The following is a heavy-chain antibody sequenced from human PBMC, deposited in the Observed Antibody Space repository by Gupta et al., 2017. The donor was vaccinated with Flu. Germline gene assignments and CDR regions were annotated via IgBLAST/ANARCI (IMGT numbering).Heavy chain of an antibody. CDR3: ARVGGYNNYDGARDD. Sequence: VQLVQSGAAVKKPGESLKLSCQGSGYSFRTYWIGWVRQLPGRGLEWMGIIDPDDADGRYSPSFKGQGTISVDKAISTASLKWSSMKASDSAMEDCARVGGYNNYDGARDDGGQGTVVTVSS. J-gene: IGHJ4*02. CDR2: IDPDDADG. V-gene: IGHV5-51*01. D-gene: IGHD3-16*01. CDR1: GYSFRTYW.